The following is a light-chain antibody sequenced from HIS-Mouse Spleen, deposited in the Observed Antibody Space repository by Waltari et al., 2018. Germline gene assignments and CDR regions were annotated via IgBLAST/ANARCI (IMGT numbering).Light chain of an antibody. J-gene: IGLJ2*01. Sequence: SYELTQPPSVSVSPGQTARITCSGDALPKKYAYWYQQKSGQAPVLVIYEDSKRPSGIPGRCSGSSSGKRATLTISGAQVEDEADYYCYSTDSSGSHRVFGGGTKLTVL. CDR1: ALPKKY. V-gene: IGLV3-10*01. CDR2: EDS. CDR3: YSTDSSGSHRV.